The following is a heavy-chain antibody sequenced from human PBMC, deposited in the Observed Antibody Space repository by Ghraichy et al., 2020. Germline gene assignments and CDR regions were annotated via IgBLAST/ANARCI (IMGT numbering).Heavy chain of an antibody. CDR1: GFTFSPYA. CDR2: ISGSGGIT. Sequence: GGSLRLSCTASGFTFSPYAMHWVVRGLGKGLEWVSAISGSGGITYHAASVKGRFTISRDNSTNTLYLQMNSLRVEDTAVYYCTKDPPSSGSGKNWFNPWGLGTLVTVSS. D-gene: IGHD3-10*01. J-gene: IGHJ5*02. V-gene: IGHV3-23*01. CDR3: TKDPPSSGSGKNWFNP.